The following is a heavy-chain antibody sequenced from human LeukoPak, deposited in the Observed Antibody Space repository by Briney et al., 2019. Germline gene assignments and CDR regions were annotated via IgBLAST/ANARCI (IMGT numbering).Heavy chain of an antibody. D-gene: IGHD2-2*01. V-gene: IGHV4-39*01. CDR3: ARYWKGVPAAMRHYFDY. J-gene: IGHJ4*02. CDR1: GGSISSSSYY. CDR2: IYYSGST. Sequence: PSETLSLTCTVSGGSISSSSYYWGWIRQPPGKGLEWIGSIYYSGSTYYNPSLKSRVTISVDTSKNQFSLKLSSVTAADTAVYYCARYWKGVPAAMRHYFDYWGQGTLVTVSS.